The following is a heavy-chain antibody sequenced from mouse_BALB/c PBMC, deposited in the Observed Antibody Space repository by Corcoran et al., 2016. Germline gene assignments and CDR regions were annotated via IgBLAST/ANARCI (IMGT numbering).Heavy chain of an antibody. Sequence: QVTLKESGPGILQPSQTLSLTCSFSGFSLSTSGMGVSWIRQSSGKGLEWLAHIYWDDDKRYNPSLKSRLTISKDTSSNQVFLKITSVDTADTATYYCAREKDYFDYWGQGTTLTVSS. J-gene: IGHJ2*01. V-gene: IGHV8-12*01. CDR2: IYWDDDK. CDR3: AREKDYFDY. CDR1: GFSLSTSGMG.